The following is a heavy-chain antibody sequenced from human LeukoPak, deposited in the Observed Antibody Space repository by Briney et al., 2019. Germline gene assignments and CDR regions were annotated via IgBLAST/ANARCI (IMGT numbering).Heavy chain of an antibody. J-gene: IGHJ6*02. V-gene: IGHV3-74*01. CDR3: AILESYYYNMDV. CDR1: GFTFSGYW. Sequence: GGSLRLSCAASGFTFSGYWMHWVRQAPGKGLVWLSRISSDGTTTFYADSVKGRFTISRDNAKSTLYLLMNSLRAEDSAVYYCAILESYYYNMDVWGQGTTVTVSS. CDR2: ISSDGTTT.